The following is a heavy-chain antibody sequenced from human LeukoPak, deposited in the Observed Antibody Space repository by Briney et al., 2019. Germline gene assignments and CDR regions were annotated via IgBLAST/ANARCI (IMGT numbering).Heavy chain of an antibody. CDR1: GFTFSDYY. CDR2: ISSSGSTI. D-gene: IGHD3-22*01. V-gene: IGHV3-11*01. J-gene: IGHJ4*02. Sequence: GGSLRLSCAASGFTFSDYYMSWLRQAPGKGVEWVSYISSSGSTIYYADSVKGRFTISRDNAKNSLYLQMNSLRAEDTAVYYCARDSVSRDSSGFTDYWGQGTLVTVSS. CDR3: ARDSVSRDSSGFTDY.